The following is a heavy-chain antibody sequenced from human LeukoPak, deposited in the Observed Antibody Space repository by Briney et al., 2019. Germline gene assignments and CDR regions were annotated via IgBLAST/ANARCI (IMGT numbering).Heavy chain of an antibody. D-gene: IGHD2-2*01. J-gene: IGHJ4*02. Sequence: PEGSLRLSCAASGFTFGGYGMHWVRQAPGKGLEWVASIRTDGREKYHADSVQGRFSISRDNSKNTLYLQMDSLRAEDTALYYCARIGFSTSWANFDYWGQGTLVTVSS. CDR2: IRTDGREK. V-gene: IGHV3-30*02. CDR3: ARIGFSTSWANFDY. CDR1: GFTFGGYG.